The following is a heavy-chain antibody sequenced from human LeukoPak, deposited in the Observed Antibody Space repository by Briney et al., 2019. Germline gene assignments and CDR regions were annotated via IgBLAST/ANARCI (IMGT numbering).Heavy chain of an antibody. CDR3: ARHAPRWLSDYYYMDV. Sequence: GESLNFSCKGSGYSFTDYWIGWVRQIPGKGLEWMGIIYPGDSDTRYTAYLQGQVTISADKSISTAYLQWTSLKASDTAMYYCARHAPRWLSDYYYMDVWGKGTTVTVSS. V-gene: IGHV5-51*01. J-gene: IGHJ6*03. D-gene: IGHD3-22*01. CDR1: GYSFTDYW. CDR2: IYPGDSDT.